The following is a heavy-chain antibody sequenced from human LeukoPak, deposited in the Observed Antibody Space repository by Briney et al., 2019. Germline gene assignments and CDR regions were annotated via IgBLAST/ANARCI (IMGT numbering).Heavy chain of an antibody. CDR2: ISDSDYST. Sequence: GGSLRLSCDASGFSINTYTMYWVRQAPGQGLEWVSGISDSDYSTYYADSVQGRFTISRDNSKDTLYLQMNSLRAEDTAVYYCAKPQYSGSPPQDYWGQETLVTVSS. CDR3: AKPQYSGSPPQDY. D-gene: IGHD1-26*01. CDR1: GFSINTYT. V-gene: IGHV3-23*01. J-gene: IGHJ4*02.